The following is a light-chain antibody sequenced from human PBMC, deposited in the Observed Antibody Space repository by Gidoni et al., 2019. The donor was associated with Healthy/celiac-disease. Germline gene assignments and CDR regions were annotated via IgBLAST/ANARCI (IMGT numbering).Light chain of an antibody. CDR3: QQSYSTPYT. J-gene: IGKJ2*01. Sequence: DIPMTPSPSALSASVGDRVTITCRASQSISSYLNWYQQKPGKAPKLLIYAASSLQSGVPSRFSGSGSGTDFTLTISSLQPEDFATYYCQQSYSTPYTFGQXTKLEIK. CDR1: QSISSY. CDR2: AAS. V-gene: IGKV1-39*01.